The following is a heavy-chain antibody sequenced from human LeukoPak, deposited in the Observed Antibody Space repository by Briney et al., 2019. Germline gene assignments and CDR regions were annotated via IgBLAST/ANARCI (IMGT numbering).Heavy chain of an antibody. Sequence: SETLSLTCGVSGGSVSSTNWWTWIRQPPGKGLEWIGEVHLDGRTNFNPSLKSRLTMSVDLSENHVSLKLTSVTAADTAVYCCAREGGFYRPLDYSGQGTLVTVSS. J-gene: IGHJ4*02. CDR2: VHLDGRT. D-gene: IGHD6-25*01. CDR3: AREGGFYRPLDY. V-gene: IGHV4-4*01. CDR1: GGSVSSTNW.